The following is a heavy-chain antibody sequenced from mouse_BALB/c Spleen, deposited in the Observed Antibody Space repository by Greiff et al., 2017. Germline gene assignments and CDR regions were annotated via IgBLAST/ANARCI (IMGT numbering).Heavy chain of an antibody. D-gene: IGHD1-2*01. CDR3: TNYYGRYFDV. CDR2: ISSGGSYT. CDR1: GFTFSSYT. Sequence: EVKLMESGGGLVKPGGSLKLSCAASGFTFSSYTMSWVRQTPEKRLEWVATISSGGSYTYYPDSVKGRFTISRDNAKNTLYLQMSSLKSEDTAMYYCTNYYGRYFDVWGAGTTVTVSS. J-gene: IGHJ1*01. V-gene: IGHV5-6-4*01.